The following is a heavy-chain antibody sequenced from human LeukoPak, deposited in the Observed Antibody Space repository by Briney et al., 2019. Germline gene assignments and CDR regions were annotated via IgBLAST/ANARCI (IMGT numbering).Heavy chain of an antibody. V-gene: IGHV3-23*01. D-gene: IGHD3-16*02. Sequence: GGSLRLSCEVSGFSFSNYATSWVRQAPGKGLEWVSAISGSGGSTYYADSVKGRFTISRDNSKNTLYLQMNSLRAEDTAVYYCAKGPPYDYVWGSYRHELDYWGQGTLVTVSS. CDR3: AKGPPYDYVWGSYRHELDY. J-gene: IGHJ4*02. CDR1: GFSFSNYA. CDR2: ISGSGGST.